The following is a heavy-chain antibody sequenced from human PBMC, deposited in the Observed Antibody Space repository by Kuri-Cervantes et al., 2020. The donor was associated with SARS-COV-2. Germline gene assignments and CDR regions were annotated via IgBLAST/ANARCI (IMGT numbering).Heavy chain of an antibody. V-gene: IGHV1-2*02. CDR2: INPNSGGT. D-gene: IGHD3-10*01. CDR3: ANNAHYYGSGTSVDYFDY. CDR1: GYTFTGYY. Sequence: ASVKVSCKASGYTFTGYYMHWVRQAPGQGLEWMGWINPNSGGTNYAQKFQGRVTMTRDTSISTAYMELSRLRSDDTAVYYCANNAHYYGSGTSVDYFDYWGQGTLVTVSS. J-gene: IGHJ4*02.